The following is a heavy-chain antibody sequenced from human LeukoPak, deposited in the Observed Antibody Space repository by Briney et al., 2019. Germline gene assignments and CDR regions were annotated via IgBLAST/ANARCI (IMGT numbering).Heavy chain of an antibody. V-gene: IGHV4-4*07. D-gene: IGHD1-26*01. Sequence: PSETLSLTCTVSGGSFSSYYWTWIRQPAGKGLEWIGRIYSSGSTNYNPSLRSRVTISVDKSKNQFSLNLTSVTAADTGVYHCAREYRRTPGRHFDYGARETL. J-gene: IGHJ4*02. CDR3: AREYRRTPGRHFDY. CDR1: GGSFSSYY. CDR2: IYSSGST.